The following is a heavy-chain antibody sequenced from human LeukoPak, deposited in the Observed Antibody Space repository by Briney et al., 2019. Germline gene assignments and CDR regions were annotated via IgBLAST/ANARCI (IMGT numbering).Heavy chain of an antibody. Sequence: SETLSLTCTVSGGSISSYYWSWIRQPPGKGLERIGYIYYSGSTNYNPSLKSRVTISVDTSKNQFSLKLSSVTAADTAVYYCARQRSGWYDAFDIWGQGTMVTVSS. CDR2: IYYSGST. D-gene: IGHD6-19*01. CDR3: ARQRSGWYDAFDI. CDR1: GGSISSYY. J-gene: IGHJ3*02. V-gene: IGHV4-59*08.